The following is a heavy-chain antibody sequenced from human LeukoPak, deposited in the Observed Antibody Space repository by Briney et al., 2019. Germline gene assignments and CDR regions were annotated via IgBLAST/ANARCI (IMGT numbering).Heavy chain of an antibody. CDR3: ARKWELLDAFDI. CDR2: IYYSGST. D-gene: IGHD1-26*01. J-gene: IGHJ3*02. CDR1: GGSISSYY. V-gene: IGHV4-39*01. Sequence: SETLSLTCTVSGGSISSYYWGWIRQPPGKGLEWIGSIYYSGSTYYNPSLKSRVTISVDTSKNQFSLKLSSVTAADTAVYYCARKWELLDAFDIWGQGTMVTVSS.